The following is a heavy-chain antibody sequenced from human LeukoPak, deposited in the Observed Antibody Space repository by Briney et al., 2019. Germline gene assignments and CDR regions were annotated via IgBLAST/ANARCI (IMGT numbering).Heavy chain of an antibody. CDR2: ISSSSSTI. J-gene: IGHJ4*02. V-gene: IGHV3-48*01. CDR1: GFTFSSDS. Sequence: GGSLRLSCAASGFTFSSDSMNWVRQAPGKGLEWLSYISSSSSTIYYADSAKGRFTVSRDNPKNSLYLQMNSLRAEDTAMYYCASTFYGGPGYWGQGTLVTVSS. CDR3: ASTFYGGPGY. D-gene: IGHD4-23*01.